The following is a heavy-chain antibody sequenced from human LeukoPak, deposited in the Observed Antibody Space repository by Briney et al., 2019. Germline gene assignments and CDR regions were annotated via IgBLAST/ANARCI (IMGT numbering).Heavy chain of an antibody. D-gene: IGHD3-3*01. CDR3: ARGRAGITIFGVVIRGPHYFDY. Sequence: RSGGSLRLSCAASGFTFSSYGMHWVRQAPGKGLEWVAVIWYGGSNKYYADSVKGRFTISRDNAKNSLYLQMNSLRAEDTAVYYCARGRAGITIFGVVIRGPHYFDYWGQGTLVTVSS. J-gene: IGHJ4*02. V-gene: IGHV3-33*08. CDR2: IWYGGSNK. CDR1: GFTFSSYG.